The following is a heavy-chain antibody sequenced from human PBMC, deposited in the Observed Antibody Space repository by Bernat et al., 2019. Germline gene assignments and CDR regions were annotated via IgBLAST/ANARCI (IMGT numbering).Heavy chain of an antibody. CDR2: ISYDGSNK. V-gene: IGHV3-30-3*01. CDR1: GFTFSSYA. J-gene: IGHJ4*02. CDR3: ARDRGISYYYDSSGYCFIH. Sequence: QVQLVESGGGVVQPGRSLRLSCAASGFTFSSYAMHWVRQAPGKGLGWVAVISYDGSNKYYADSVKGRFTISRDNSKNTLYLQMNSLRAEDTAVYYCARDRGISYYYDSSGYCFIHWGQGTLVTVSS. D-gene: IGHD3-22*01.